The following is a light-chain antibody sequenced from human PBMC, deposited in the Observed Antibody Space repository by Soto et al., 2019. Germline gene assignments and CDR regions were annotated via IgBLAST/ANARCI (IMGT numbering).Light chain of an antibody. J-gene: IGKJ1*01. Sequence: IQIAQSPSSLSTSVGDRVSITWRSSQNISRFLNWYQQKQGKAPNLVIYAVSSLQTGVPSRFTGSGSGTDFTLTISSLQPADFATYFCQQSYNPPPTFGQGTKVDIK. CDR3: QQSYNPPPT. V-gene: IGKV1-39*01. CDR2: AVS. CDR1: QNISRF.